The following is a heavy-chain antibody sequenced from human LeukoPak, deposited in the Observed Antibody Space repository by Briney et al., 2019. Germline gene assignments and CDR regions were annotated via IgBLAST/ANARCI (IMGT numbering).Heavy chain of an antibody. CDR2: ISYDGSNK. V-gene: IGHV3-30*18. CDR3: AKARGATSNY. Sequence: PGGSLRLSCAASGFTFSSYGMHWVRQAPGKGLEWVAVISYDGSNKYYADSVKGRFTISRDNSKNTLYLQMNSLRAEDTAVYYCAKARGATSNYWGQGTLVTVSS. D-gene: IGHD5-12*01. J-gene: IGHJ4*02. CDR1: GFTFSSYG.